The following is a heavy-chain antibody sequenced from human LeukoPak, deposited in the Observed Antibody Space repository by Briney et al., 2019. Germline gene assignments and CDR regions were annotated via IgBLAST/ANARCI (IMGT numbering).Heavy chain of an antibody. CDR2: ISTHNGDT. CDR1: GYTFTTYG. D-gene: IGHD3-22*01. J-gene: IGHJ4*02. V-gene: IGHV1-18*01. Sequence: ASVKVSCKASGYTFTTYGFSWVRQAPGQGLEWMGCISTHNGDTNYAQKVQGRVTMTTDTSTNTAYMELRSLRSDDTAVYYCARGGFYYDSSGYLESFDYWGQGTLVTVSS. CDR3: ARGGFYYDSSGYLESFDY.